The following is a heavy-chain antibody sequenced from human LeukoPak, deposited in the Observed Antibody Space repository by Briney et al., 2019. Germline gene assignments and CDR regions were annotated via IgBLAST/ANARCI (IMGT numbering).Heavy chain of an antibody. J-gene: IGHJ5*02. D-gene: IGHD6-6*01. CDR3: ARGSSSSGSENWFDP. CDR2: MNPNSGNT. Sequence: ASVKVPCKASGYTFTSYDINWVRQATGQGLEWMGWMNPNSGNTGYAQKFQGRVTMTRNTSISTAYMELSSLRSEDTAVYYCARGSSSSGSENWFDPWGQGTLVTVSS. V-gene: IGHV1-8*01. CDR1: GYTFTSYD.